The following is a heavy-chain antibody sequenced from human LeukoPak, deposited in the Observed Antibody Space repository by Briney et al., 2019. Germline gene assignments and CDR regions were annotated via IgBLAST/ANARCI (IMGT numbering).Heavy chain of an antibody. D-gene: IGHD3-10*01. Sequence: GGSLRLSCAASGFTFSRYWMSWVRQAPGKGLEWVANIKQDGSEKYYVDSVKGRFTISRDNAKNSLYLQMNSLRAEDTAVYYCAKYHKYYYGSGSYSHNYYYYYYMDVWGKGTTVTVSS. V-gene: IGHV3-7*03. J-gene: IGHJ6*03. CDR3: AKYHKYYYGSGSYSHNYYYYYYMDV. CDR1: GFTFSRYW. CDR2: IKQDGSEK.